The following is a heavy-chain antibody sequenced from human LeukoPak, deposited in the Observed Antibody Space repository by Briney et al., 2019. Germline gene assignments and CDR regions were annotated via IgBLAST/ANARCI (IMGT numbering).Heavy chain of an antibody. CDR3: ARVVTTIGYYYYGMDV. Sequence: GGSLRLSCAASGFTVSSNYMSWVRQAPGKGLEWVSVIYSGGSTYYADSVKGRFTISRDNSKNTLYLQMNSLRAEDTAVYYCARVVTTIGYYYYGMDVWGQGTTVTVSS. CDR1: GFTVSSNY. J-gene: IGHJ6*02. CDR2: IYSGGST. V-gene: IGHV3-66*01. D-gene: IGHD3-3*01.